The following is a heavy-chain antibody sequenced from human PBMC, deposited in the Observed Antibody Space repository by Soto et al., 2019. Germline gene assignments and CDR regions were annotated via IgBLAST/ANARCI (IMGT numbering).Heavy chain of an antibody. J-gene: IGHJ6*02. CDR1: GFTFSSYA. CDR3: ARDLYYDFWSGSLEPYYYGMDV. V-gene: IGHV3-30-3*01. D-gene: IGHD3-3*01. Sequence: PGGSLRLSRAASGFTFSSYAMHWVRQAPGKGLEWVAVISYDGSNKYYADSVKGRFTISRDNSKNTLYLQMNSLRAEDTAVYYCARDLYYDFWSGSLEPYYYGMDVWGQGTTVTVSS. CDR2: ISYDGSNK.